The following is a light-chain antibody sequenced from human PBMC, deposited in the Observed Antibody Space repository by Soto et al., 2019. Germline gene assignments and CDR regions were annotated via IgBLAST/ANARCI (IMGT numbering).Light chain of an antibody. CDR1: QSVSSN. Sequence: ELVMPQSPATLSVSPGERATLSCRASQSVSSNLAWYQQKPGQAPRLLIYGASTRATGIPARFSGSGSGTEFTLTISSLQSEDFALYYCQQYNNWWTFGQGTKVEIK. CDR3: QQYNNWWT. V-gene: IGKV3-15*01. J-gene: IGKJ1*01. CDR2: GAS.